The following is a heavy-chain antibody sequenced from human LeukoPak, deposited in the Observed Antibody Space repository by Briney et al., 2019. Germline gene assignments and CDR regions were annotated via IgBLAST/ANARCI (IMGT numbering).Heavy chain of an antibody. CDR3: ARQYCSGGSCYSSYFDY. D-gene: IGHD2-15*01. CDR2: IYYSGST. V-gene: IGHV4-39*01. Sequence: PSETLSLTCTVSGGSISSSSYYWGWIRQPPGTGLEWIGSIYYSGSTYYNPSLKSRVTISVDTSKNQFSLKLSSVTAADTAVYYCARQYCSGGSCYSSYFDYWGQGTLVTVSS. CDR1: GGSISSSSYY. J-gene: IGHJ4*02.